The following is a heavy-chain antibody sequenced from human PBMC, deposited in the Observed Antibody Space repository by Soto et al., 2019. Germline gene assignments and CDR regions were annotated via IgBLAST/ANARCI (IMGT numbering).Heavy chain of an antibody. CDR1: GYKFSDYW. CDR2: IHAGDSDT. J-gene: IGHJ6*02. V-gene: IGHV5-51*01. Sequence: GESLKISCKAFGYKFSDYWIGWVRQMPGKGLEWMGIIHAGDSDTRYSPSFQGQVTMSADKSITTAYLQWSSLKASDTAMYYCARYCSGGSCYSDRPLDVWGQGTTVTVSS. CDR3: ARYCSGGSCYSDRPLDV. D-gene: IGHD2-15*01.